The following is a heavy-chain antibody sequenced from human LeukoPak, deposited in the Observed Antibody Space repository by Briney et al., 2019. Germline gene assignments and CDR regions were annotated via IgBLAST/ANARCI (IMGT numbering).Heavy chain of an antibody. J-gene: IGHJ4*02. V-gene: IGHV3-15*01. CDR2: IKSKTDGGTT. Sequence: GGSLRLSCAASGFTFSNAWMSWVRQAPGKGLEWVGRIKSKTDGGTTDYAAPVKGRFTISRDDSKNTLYLQMNSLKTEDTAVYYCTTGLWFGELFHGGYWGQGTLVTVSS. D-gene: IGHD3-10*01. CDR3: TTGLWFGELFHGGY. CDR1: GFTFSNAW.